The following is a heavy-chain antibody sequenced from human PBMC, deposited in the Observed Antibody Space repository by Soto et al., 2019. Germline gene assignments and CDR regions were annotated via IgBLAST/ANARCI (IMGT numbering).Heavy chain of an antibody. CDR1: GFTFSDHY. CDR2: TRNKANSYTT. V-gene: IGHV3-72*01. CDR3: AREESLTGYDIFDY. Sequence: EVQLVESGGGLVQPGGSLRLSCAASGFTFSDHYMDSVRQAPGKGLEWVGRTRNKANSYTTEYAASVKGRFTISRDDSKNSLYLEMNSLTPDDTAVYYCAREESLTGYDIFDYWGQGTLGTFSS. D-gene: IGHD3-9*01. J-gene: IGHJ4*02.